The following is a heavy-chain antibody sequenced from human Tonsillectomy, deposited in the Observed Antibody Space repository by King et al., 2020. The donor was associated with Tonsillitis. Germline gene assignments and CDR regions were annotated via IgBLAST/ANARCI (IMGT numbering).Heavy chain of an antibody. Sequence: QLQESGPGLVKPSQTLSLTCTVSGGSVSSGGYYWNWIRQHPGKGLEWIGYIYYNGSTYYNSSLKSRVTISVDTSKNQFSLKLRSVTAADTAVYYCARETYYDILTGHPKPAFDIWGQGTMVTVSS. CDR3: ARETYYDILTGHPKPAFDI. D-gene: IGHD3-9*01. V-gene: IGHV4-31*03. J-gene: IGHJ3*02. CDR2: IYYNGST. CDR1: GGSVSSGGYY.